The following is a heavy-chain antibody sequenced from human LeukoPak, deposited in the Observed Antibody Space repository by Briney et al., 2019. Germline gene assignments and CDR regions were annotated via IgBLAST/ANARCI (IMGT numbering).Heavy chain of an antibody. CDR2: INEDGSTT. J-gene: IGHJ4*02. CDR1: GFIVSSNS. Sequence: GGSLRLSCAASGFIVSSNSMSWVRQAPGKGLVWVSRINEDGSTTNYADSVKGRSTIFRDNAKNTLYLQMNSLRAEDTAVYYCVRDLGGRSGHWGQGTLVTVSS. V-gene: IGHV3-74*01. CDR3: VRDLGGRSGH. D-gene: IGHD1-26*01.